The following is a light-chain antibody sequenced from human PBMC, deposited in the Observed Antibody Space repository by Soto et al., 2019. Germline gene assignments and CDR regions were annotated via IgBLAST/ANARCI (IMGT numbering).Light chain of an antibody. CDR2: DTS. CDR3: QQYNIWRSIR. CDR1: QSVSNK. V-gene: IGKV3-15*01. Sequence: EIVMTQSPATLSESPGERATLSCRASQSVSNKLAWYQHKPGQAPRLLIYDTSTRVAGIPARFTGSGSGTDFTLTISSLQSEDFAVYYCQQYNIWRSIRFGQGTRLEIK. J-gene: IGKJ5*01.